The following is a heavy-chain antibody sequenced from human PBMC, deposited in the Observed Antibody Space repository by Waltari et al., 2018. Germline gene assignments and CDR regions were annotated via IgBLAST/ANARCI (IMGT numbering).Heavy chain of an antibody. Sequence: EVQLVESGGGLVQPGGSLRLSCAAPGFAFSAYWMHWVRQVPGKVLLWVSHVNSAGTGSSYADSVKGRFTISRDNARNILYLQMNSLTVEDTAVYYCARDTPGDGIDYWGQGTLVTVSP. CDR1: GFAFSAYW. V-gene: IGHV3-74*01. CDR2: VNSAGTGS. D-gene: IGHD2-21*01. CDR3: ARDTPGDGIDY. J-gene: IGHJ4*02.